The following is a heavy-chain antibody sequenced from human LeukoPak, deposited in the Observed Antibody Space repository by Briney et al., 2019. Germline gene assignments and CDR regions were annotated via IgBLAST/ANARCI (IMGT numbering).Heavy chain of an antibody. J-gene: IGHJ4*02. Sequence: PSEPLSLTCAVSGYSISSCRYWGWIRQPPGTGLEWMGSVLQSLTTYYNPSLKSRFTISVETPKNQFSLNLRSVPDADTAVYYCARSLSQAEIDYWGEGTLVTVSS. V-gene: IGHV4-38-2*01. CDR1: GYSISSCRY. CDR2: VLQSLTT. CDR3: ARSLSQAEIDY.